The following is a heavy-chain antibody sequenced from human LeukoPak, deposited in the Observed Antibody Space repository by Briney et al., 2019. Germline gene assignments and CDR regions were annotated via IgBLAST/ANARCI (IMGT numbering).Heavy chain of an antibody. J-gene: IGHJ4*02. CDR2: IYSGGNT. CDR3: ASCFTDGDCDY. D-gene: IGHD4-17*01. V-gene: IGHV3-66*01. CDR1: GFTVSSNY. Sequence: GGSLRLSCAASGFTVSSNYTSWVRQAPGKGLEWVSIIYSGGNTYYADFARGRFTISRDNSKSTLHLQMSSLRVEDTAVYYCASCFTDGDCDYWGQGTLVTVSS.